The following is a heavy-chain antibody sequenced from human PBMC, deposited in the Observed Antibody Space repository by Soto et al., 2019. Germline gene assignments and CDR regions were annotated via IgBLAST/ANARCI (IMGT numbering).Heavy chain of an antibody. V-gene: IGHV3-23*01. Sequence: PGGSLRLSCAASGFTFISYAIIFFRHSPGKGLEWVSAISGSGGSTYYADSVKGRFTISRDNSKNTLYLQMNSLRAEDTAVYYCAKDLHNWNLYYFDYWGQGTLVTVSS. J-gene: IGHJ4*02. CDR1: GFTFISYA. CDR3: AKDLHNWNLYYFDY. D-gene: IGHD1-20*01. CDR2: ISGSGGST.